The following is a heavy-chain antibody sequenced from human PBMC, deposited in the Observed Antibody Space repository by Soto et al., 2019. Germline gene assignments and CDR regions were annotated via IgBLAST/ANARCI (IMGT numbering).Heavy chain of an antibody. CDR2: IIPILGIA. Sequence: QVQLVQSGAEVKKPGSSVKVSCKASGGTFSSYTISWVRQAPGQGLEWMGRIIPILGIANYAQKFQGRVTITADKSTSTAYMELSSLRSEDTAVYYCAICSRLLNHFDYWGQGTLVTVSS. J-gene: IGHJ4*02. D-gene: IGHD2-15*01. V-gene: IGHV1-69*02. CDR1: GGTFSSYT. CDR3: AICSRLLNHFDY.